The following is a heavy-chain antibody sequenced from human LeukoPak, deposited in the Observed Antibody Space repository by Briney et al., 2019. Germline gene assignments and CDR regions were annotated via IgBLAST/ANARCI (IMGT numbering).Heavy chain of an antibody. CDR1: GGSISNYY. D-gene: IGHD6-19*01. CDR3: ARLSSGWYGGYFQH. Sequence: SETLSLTCTVSGGSISNYYWSWIRQPPGKGLELIGYIYYSGRTNYRSTNYNPSLNSRVTMSVDTSKNQFSLSLSSVTAADTAVYYCARLSSGWYGGYFQHWGQGTLVTVSS. V-gene: IGHV4-59*01. CDR2: IYYSGRTNYRST. J-gene: IGHJ1*01.